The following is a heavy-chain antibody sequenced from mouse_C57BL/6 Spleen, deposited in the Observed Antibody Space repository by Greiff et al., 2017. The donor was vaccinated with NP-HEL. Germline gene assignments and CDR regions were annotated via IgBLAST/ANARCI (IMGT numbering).Heavy chain of an antibody. J-gene: IGHJ1*03. D-gene: IGHD3-2*02. CDR1: GYTFTSYW. Sequence: QVQLQQPGAELVKPGASVKLSCKASGYTFTSYWMHWVKQRPGQGLEWIGMIHPNSGSTNYNEKFKSKATLTVDKSSSTAYMQLSSLTSEDSAVYYCAVDSSGYWYFDVWGTGTTVTVSS. CDR2: IHPNSGST. V-gene: IGHV1-64*01. CDR3: AVDSSGYWYFDV.